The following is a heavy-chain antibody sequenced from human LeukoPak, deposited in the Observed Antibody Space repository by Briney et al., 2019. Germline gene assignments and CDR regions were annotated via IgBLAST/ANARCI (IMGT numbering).Heavy chain of an antibody. CDR2: IWYDGSNK. V-gene: IGHV3-33*01. CDR3: ARDPGGSWNFN. CDR1: GFTFSSYG. J-gene: IGHJ4*02. D-gene: IGHD1-7*01. Sequence: GGSLRLSCAASGFTFSSYGMHWVRQAPGKGLEWVAVIWYDGSNKYYEDSVKGRFTISRDNSKNTLYLQMNSLRAEDTAVYYCARDPGGSWNFNWGQGTLVTVSS.